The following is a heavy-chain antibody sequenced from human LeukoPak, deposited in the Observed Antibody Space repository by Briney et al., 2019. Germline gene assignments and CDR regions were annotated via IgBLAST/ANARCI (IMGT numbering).Heavy chain of an antibody. V-gene: IGHV3-30-3*01. Sequence: PGGSLRLSCAASGFTFSSYAMHWVRQAPGKGLEWVAVISYDGSNKYYADSVKGRFTISRDNSKNTLYLQMNSLRAEDTVVYYCAGARYGDYGWFDPWGQGTLVTVSS. CDR3: AGARYGDYGWFDP. CDR1: GFTFSSYA. D-gene: IGHD4-17*01. J-gene: IGHJ5*02. CDR2: ISYDGSNK.